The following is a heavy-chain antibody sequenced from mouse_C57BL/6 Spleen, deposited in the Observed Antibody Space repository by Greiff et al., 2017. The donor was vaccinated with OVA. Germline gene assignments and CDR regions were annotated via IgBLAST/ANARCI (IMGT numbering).Heavy chain of an antibody. CDR2: INYDGSST. CDR3: ARGGSYGNYFDY. Sequence: EVKLMESEGGLVQPGSSMKLSCTASGFTFSDYYMAWVRQVPEKGLEWVANINYDGSSTYYLDSLKSRFIISRDNAKNILYLQMSSLKSEDTATYYCARGGSYGNYFDYWGQGTTLTVSS. D-gene: IGHD2-1*01. CDR1: GFTFSDYY. V-gene: IGHV5-16*01. J-gene: IGHJ2*01.